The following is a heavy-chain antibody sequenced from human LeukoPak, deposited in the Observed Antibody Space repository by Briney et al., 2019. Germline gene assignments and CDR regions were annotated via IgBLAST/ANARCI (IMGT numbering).Heavy chain of an antibody. J-gene: IGHJ6*02. CDR1: GVSFSGYY. V-gene: IGHV4-34*01. Sequence: PSETLSLTCAVYGVSFSGYYWSWIRQPPGKGLEWIGEINHSGSTNYNPSLKSRVTISVDTSKNQFSLKLSSVTAADTAVYYCARANGEYKTTVTPWDYYYYYGMDVWGQGTTVTVSS. D-gene: IGHD4-17*01. CDR3: ARANGEYKTTVTPWDYYYYYGMDV. CDR2: INHSGST.